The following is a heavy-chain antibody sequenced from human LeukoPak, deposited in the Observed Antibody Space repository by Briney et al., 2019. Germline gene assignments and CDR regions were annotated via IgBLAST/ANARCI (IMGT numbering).Heavy chain of an antibody. CDR2: IYYSGST. J-gene: IGHJ4*02. V-gene: IGHV4-59*01. D-gene: IGHD6-25*01. Sequence: SETLSLTCIVSGGSISSYYWTWIRQPPGKGLEWIGYIYYSGSTDYNPSLKSRVTMSVDTSKNQFSLKLSSVTAADTAVYYCARRGRNSSGWQDYLWGQGTLVTVSS. CDR1: GGSISSYY. CDR3: ARRGRNSSGWQDYL.